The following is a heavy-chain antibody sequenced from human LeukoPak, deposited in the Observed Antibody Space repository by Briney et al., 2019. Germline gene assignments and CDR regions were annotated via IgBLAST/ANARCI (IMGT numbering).Heavy chain of an antibody. CDR3: ADESAAGFDH. CDR2: INSDGSST. D-gene: IGHD1-14*01. Sequence: GGSLRLSCAASGFIFSSYWMHWVRQAPGKGLVWVSRINSDGSSTSYAESVKGRFTISRDNSKNTLYLQIYSLRVEDTAVYYCADESAAGFDHWGQGTLVSVSS. J-gene: IGHJ4*02. CDR1: GFIFSSYW. V-gene: IGHV3-74*01.